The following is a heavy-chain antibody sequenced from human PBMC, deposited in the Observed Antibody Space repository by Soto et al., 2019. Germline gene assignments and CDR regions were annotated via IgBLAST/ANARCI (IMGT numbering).Heavy chain of an antibody. CDR2: ISGSGGST. J-gene: IGHJ6*03. CDR1: GFTFSSYA. V-gene: IGHV3-23*01. D-gene: IGHD4-4*01. Sequence: GGSLRLSCAASGFTFSSYAMSWVRQAPGKGLEWVSAISGSGGSTYYADSVKGRFTISRDNSKNTLYLQMNSLRAEDTAVYYCAKEGGGTVTQNYYYYYMDVWGKGTTVTVSS. CDR3: AKEGGGTVTQNYYYYYMDV.